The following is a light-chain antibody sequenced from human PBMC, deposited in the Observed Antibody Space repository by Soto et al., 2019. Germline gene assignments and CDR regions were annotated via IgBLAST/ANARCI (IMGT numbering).Light chain of an antibody. V-gene: IGLV2-14*03. CDR2: EVS. CDR1: SSDIGRYNY. Sequence: ALTQPASVSGSPGQSITISCTGSSSDIGRYNYVSWYQQLPGKAPKLIIYEVSNRPSGVSDRFSGSKSGNTASLSISGLQTEDEADYYCGSYTSATTWVFGGGTKLTVL. J-gene: IGLJ3*02. CDR3: GSYTSATTWV.